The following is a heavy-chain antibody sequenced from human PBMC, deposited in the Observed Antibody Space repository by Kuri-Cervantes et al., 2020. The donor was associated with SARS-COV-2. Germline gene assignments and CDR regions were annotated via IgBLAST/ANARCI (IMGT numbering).Heavy chain of an antibody. Sequence: GGSLRLSCAASGFTSSSYGMHWVRQAPGKGLEWVAVISYDGSNKYYADSVKGRFTISRDNSKNTLYLQMNSLRAEDTAVYYCAKGYYDSSGYRTLDYWGQGTLVTVSS. CDR2: ISYDGSNK. D-gene: IGHD3-22*01. CDR3: AKGYYDSSGYRTLDY. V-gene: IGHV3-30*18. CDR1: GFTSSSYG. J-gene: IGHJ4*02.